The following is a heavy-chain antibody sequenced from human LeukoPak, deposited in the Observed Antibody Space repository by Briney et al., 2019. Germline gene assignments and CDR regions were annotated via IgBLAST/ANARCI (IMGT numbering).Heavy chain of an antibody. J-gene: IGHJ4*02. D-gene: IGHD1-1*01. CDR3: ARALKSTTGTTYFDY. V-gene: IGHV4-39*07. CDR1: GGSISSSSYY. CDR2: IYYSETT. Sequence: SETLSLTCTVSGGSISSSSYYWGWIRQPPGKGLEWIGSIYYSETTYYSPSLKSRVTISIDTSKNQFSLKLSSVTAADTAVYYCARALKSTTGTTYFDYWGQGTLVTVSS.